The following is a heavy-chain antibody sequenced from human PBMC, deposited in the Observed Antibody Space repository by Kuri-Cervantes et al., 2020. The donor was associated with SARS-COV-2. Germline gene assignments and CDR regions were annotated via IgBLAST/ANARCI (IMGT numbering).Heavy chain of an antibody. V-gene: IGHV3-21*01. CDR2: ISSSSSYI. D-gene: IGHD3-10*01. Sequence: ETLSLTCAASGFTFSSYSMNWVRQAPGKGLEWVSSISSSSSYIYYADSVKGRFTISRDNAKNSLYLQMNSLRAEDTAAYYCARDQGGYYGSGSFDYWGQGTLVTVSS. CDR3: ARDQGGYYGSGSFDY. J-gene: IGHJ4*02. CDR1: GFTFSSYS.